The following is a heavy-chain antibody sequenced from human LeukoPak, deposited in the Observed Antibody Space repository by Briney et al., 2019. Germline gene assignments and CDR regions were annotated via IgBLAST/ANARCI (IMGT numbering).Heavy chain of an antibody. D-gene: IGHD3-3*01. V-gene: IGHV3-21*04. CDR2: ISFSGTNT. J-gene: IGHJ4*02. CDR3: ATVYYDSWSGYFDY. Sequence: GGSLRLSCAASGFTFSSYAMSWVRQAPGKGLEWVSAISFSGTNTYYADSVKGRFTISRDNAKNSLYLQMNSLRAEDTAVYYCATVYYDSWSGYFDYWGQGTLVTVSS. CDR1: GFTFSSYA.